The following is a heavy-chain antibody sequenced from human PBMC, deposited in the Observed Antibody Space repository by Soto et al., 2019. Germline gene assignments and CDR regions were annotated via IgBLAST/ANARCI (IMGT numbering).Heavy chain of an antibody. CDR3: AHGSGWLFDY. D-gene: IGHD6-19*01. V-gene: IGHV2-5*01. Sequence: QITLKESGPPLVKPTQTLTLTCTFSGFSLRDYAVGVGWIRQPPGKALEWLSFIYWNDNEYYSPSLRSRLTISKDTPKNQVVLTMTNMDPVDTATYYCAHGSGWLFDYWGQGTLVTVSS. CDR2: IYWNDNE. J-gene: IGHJ4*02. CDR1: GFSLRDYAVG.